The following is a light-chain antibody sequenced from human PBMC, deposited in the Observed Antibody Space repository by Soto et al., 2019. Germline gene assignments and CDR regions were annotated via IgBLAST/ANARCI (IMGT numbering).Light chain of an antibody. CDR1: HNFYINY. CDR3: QQYGSFSWT. V-gene: IGKV3-20*01. J-gene: IGKJ1*01. CDR2: GAS. Sequence: EIVLTQSPGTLSFSPGGRATLSCSASHNFYINYLAWCQQKPAQAPRIILFGASGRATGIPDRFSGSGSGTDFTLTISRLEPEDFAVYYCQQYGSFSWTFGQGTKVDIK.